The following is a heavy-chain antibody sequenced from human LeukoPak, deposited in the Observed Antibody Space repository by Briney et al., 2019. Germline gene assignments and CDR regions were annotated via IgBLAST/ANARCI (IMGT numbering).Heavy chain of an antibody. V-gene: IGHV3-15*01. Sequence: PGGSLRLSCAASGFTFSNAWMSWVRQTPGKGPEWVGRIKSKTDGGTTDYAAPVKGRFTISRDDSKNTLYLQMNSLKTEDTAVYYCLRDWYGSGSYWQIRESYFDYWGQGTRVTVSS. CDR2: IKSKTDGGTT. J-gene: IGHJ4*02. CDR1: GFTFSNAW. D-gene: IGHD3-10*01. CDR3: LRDWYGSGSYWQIRESYFDY.